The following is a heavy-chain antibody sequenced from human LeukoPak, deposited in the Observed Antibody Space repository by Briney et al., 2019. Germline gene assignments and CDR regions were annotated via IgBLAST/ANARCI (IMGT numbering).Heavy chain of an antibody. CDR3: ARSPGIAVAGPLGMDV. Sequence: VASVKVSCKASGYTFTGYYMHWVRQAPGQGLEWMGWINPNSGGTNYAQKFQGRVTMTRDTSISTAYMELSRLRSDDTAVYYCARSPGIAVAGPLGMDVWGKGTTVTISS. CDR1: GYTFTGYY. J-gene: IGHJ6*03. CDR2: INPNSGGT. D-gene: IGHD6-19*01. V-gene: IGHV1-2*02.